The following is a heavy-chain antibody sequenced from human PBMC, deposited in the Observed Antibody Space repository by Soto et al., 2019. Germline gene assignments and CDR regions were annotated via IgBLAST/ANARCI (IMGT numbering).Heavy chain of an antibody. CDR1: GFTFSSYW. V-gene: IGHV3-7*03. CDR3: ARDPSGYDILTGYDLDY. Sequence: EVQLVESGGGLVQPGGSLRLSCAASGFTFSSYWMSWVRQAPGKGLEWVANIKQDGSEKYYVDSVKGRFTISRDNAKNSLYLQMNSLRAEDTAVYYCARDPSGYDILTGYDLDYWGQGTLVTVSS. CDR2: IKQDGSEK. J-gene: IGHJ4*02. D-gene: IGHD3-9*01.